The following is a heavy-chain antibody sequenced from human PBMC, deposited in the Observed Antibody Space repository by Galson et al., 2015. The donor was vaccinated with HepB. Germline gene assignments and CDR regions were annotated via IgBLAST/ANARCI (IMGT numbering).Heavy chain of an antibody. D-gene: IGHD3-16*01. CDR3: TRDSYYDSLYYGMDV. V-gene: IGHV3-74*01. CDR2: LNTDGSYP. CDR1: GFAFRSYW. Sequence: LRLSCAASGFAFRSYWMHWVRQVPGKVLVWVSRLNTDGSYPSYADSVKGRFTISRDNARNILYLQMNSLRAEDTAVYYCTRDSYYDSLYYGMDVWGQGTTVTVSS. J-gene: IGHJ6*02.